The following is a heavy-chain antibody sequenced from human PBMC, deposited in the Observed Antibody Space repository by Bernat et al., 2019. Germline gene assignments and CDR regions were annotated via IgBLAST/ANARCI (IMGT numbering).Heavy chain of an antibody. CDR1: GGSISSSNW. CDR2: IYHSGST. Sequence: QVQLQESDSGLVKPSGTLSLTCAVSGGSISSSNWWGLVRPPPGKGLEWIGVIYHSGSTNYNPSLKSRVSISVDKSKNQFSLKLSSVTAADTAVYYCARHGSYVACWYLDLWGRGTLVTVSS. V-gene: IGHV4-4*02. D-gene: IGHD1-26*01. J-gene: IGHJ2*01. CDR3: ARHGSYVACWYLDL.